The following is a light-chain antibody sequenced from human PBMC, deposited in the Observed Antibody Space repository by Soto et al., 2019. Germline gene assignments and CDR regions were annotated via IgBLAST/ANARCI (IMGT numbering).Light chain of an antibody. CDR3: QQYGSSPPMYT. Sequence: EIVLTQSPGTLSLSPGERATLSCRASQSVGSSHLAWYQQKYGQAPRLLIYGASRRATGIPDRFSGSGSGTDFTLTITSLEPEDFAVYYCQQYGSSPPMYTFGQGTKLEIK. J-gene: IGKJ2*01. V-gene: IGKV3-20*01. CDR1: QSVGSSH. CDR2: GAS.